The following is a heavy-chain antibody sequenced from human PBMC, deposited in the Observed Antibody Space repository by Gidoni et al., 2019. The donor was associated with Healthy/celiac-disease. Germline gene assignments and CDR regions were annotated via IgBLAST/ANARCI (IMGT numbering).Heavy chain of an antibody. CDR1: GGSISSSSYY. D-gene: IGHD6-19*01. Sequence: QLQLQESGPGLVKPSETLSLTCTVPGGSISSSSYYWGWIRPPPGKGLEWIGSIYYSGSTYYNPSLKSGVTISVDTSKNQFSLKLSSVTAADTAVYYCARVFDSSGWYGNAFDIWGQGTMVTVSS. CDR2: IYYSGST. V-gene: IGHV4-39*01. CDR3: ARVFDSSGWYGNAFDI. J-gene: IGHJ3*02.